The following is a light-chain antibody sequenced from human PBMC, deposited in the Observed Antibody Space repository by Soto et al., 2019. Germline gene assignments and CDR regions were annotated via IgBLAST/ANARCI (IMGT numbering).Light chain of an antibody. CDR2: DAS. Sequence: EIVLTQSQATLSLSPLERATLXCRASQSVSTYVTYLAWYQQRPGQAPRLLLYDASNRATGIPARFSGRGSGTDFTLTISSLEPEDFAVYYCQQRSHWPRTFGQGTKVDI. CDR1: QSVSTY. V-gene: IGKV3-11*01. J-gene: IGKJ1*01. CDR3: QQRSHWPRT.